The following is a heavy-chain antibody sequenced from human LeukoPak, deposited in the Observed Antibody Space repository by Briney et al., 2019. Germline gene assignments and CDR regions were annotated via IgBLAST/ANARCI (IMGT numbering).Heavy chain of an antibody. CDR3: AEGGYGDYNEFDY. Sequence: HPGGSLRLSCAASGFTFSSYAMSWVRQAPGKGLEWVSAISGSGGSTYYADSVKGRFTISRDNSKNTLYLQMNSLRAEDTAVYYCAEGGYGDYNEFDYWGQGTLVIVSS. V-gene: IGHV3-23*01. J-gene: IGHJ4*02. D-gene: IGHD4-17*01. CDR2: ISGSGGST. CDR1: GFTFSSYA.